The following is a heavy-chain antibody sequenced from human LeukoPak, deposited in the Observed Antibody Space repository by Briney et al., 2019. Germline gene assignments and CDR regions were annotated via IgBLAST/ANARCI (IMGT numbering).Heavy chain of an antibody. V-gene: IGHV3-74*01. J-gene: IGHJ4*02. CDR1: GFTFSNYW. CDR2: IKSDGSST. CDR3: ARGGDSSNWYPGYFDY. D-gene: IGHD6-13*01. Sequence: PGGSLRLSCAASGFTFSNYWMHWVRQAPGKGPVWVSRIKSDGSSTRFADSVQGRFTISRDNGKNKLYLQINSLRAEDTAVYYCARGGDSSNWYPGYFDYWGQGALVTVSS.